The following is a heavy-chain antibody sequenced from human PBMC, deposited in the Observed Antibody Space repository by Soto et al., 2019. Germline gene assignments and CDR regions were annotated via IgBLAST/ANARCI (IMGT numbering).Heavy chain of an antibody. D-gene: IGHD6-19*01. CDR1: GFTFSSYG. CDR2: IWYDGSNK. CDR3: ARGAGPIDY. J-gene: IGHJ4*02. Sequence: QVQLVESGGGVVQPGRSLRLSCAASGFTFSSYGMHWVRQAPGKGLEWVAVIWYDGSNKYYADSVKGRFTISRDNSKNTLYLQMNSLRAEDTAVYYCARGAGPIDYWGQGTLFTVSS. V-gene: IGHV3-33*01.